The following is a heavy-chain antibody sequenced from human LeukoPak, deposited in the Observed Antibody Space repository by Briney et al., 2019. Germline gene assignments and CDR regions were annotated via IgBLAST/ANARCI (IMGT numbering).Heavy chain of an antibody. J-gene: IGHJ1*01. V-gene: IGHV3-74*01. CDR1: GFTFSTYW. CDR2: IKRDGST. Sequence: GGSPRLSCAASGFTFSTYWMHWVRQAPGKGLVWVSRIKRDGSTNYADSVKGRFTISRDNAKNTVSLQMNSLRPEDTGVYYCARAPSEIGGYYPEYFRHWGQGTLVTVSS. D-gene: IGHD3-22*01. CDR3: ARAPSEIGGYYPEYFRH.